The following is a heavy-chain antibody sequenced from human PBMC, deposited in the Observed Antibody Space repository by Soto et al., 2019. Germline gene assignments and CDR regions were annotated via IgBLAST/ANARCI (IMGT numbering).Heavy chain of an antibody. CDR2: IKQDGSEK. V-gene: IGHV3-7*03. Sequence: SGGSLRLSCAASGFTFSSYWMSWVRQAPGKGLEWVANIKQDGSEKYYVDSVKGRFTISRDNAKNSLYLQMNSLRAEDTAVYYCARDRRIVVVPDWFDPWGQGTLVTVSS. CDR1: GFTFSSYW. D-gene: IGHD2-2*01. CDR3: ARDRRIVVVPDWFDP. J-gene: IGHJ5*02.